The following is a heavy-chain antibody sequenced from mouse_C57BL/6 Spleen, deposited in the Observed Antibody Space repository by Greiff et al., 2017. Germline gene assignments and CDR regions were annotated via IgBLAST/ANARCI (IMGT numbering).Heavy chain of an antibody. CDR1: GYTFTSYW. CDR2: IDPSDSYT. Sequence: QVQLQQPGAELVMPGASVKLSCKASGYTFTSYWMHWVKQSTGQGLEWIGEIDPSDSYTNYNQKFKGKSTLTVDKSSSTAYMQLSSLTSEDSAVYYCAIWNYAMDYWGQGTSVTVSS. J-gene: IGHJ4*01. V-gene: IGHV1-69*01. CDR3: AIWNYAMDY. D-gene: IGHD1-1*02.